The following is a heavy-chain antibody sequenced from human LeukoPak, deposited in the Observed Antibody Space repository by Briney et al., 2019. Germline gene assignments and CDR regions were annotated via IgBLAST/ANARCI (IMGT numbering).Heavy chain of an antibody. D-gene: IGHD2-15*01. Sequence: PSETLSLTCTVSGGSISSYYWSWIRQPAGKGLEWIGRIYTSGSTYYNPSLKSRVTISVDTSKNQFSLKLSSVTAADTAVYYCARVERGYCSGGSCYLGFDWFDPWGQGTLVTVSS. V-gene: IGHV4-4*07. CDR1: GGSISSYY. J-gene: IGHJ5*02. CDR2: IYTSGST. CDR3: ARVERGYCSGGSCYLGFDWFDP.